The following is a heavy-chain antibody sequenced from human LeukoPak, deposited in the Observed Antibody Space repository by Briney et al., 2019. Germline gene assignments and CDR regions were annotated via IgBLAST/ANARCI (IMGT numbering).Heavy chain of an antibody. D-gene: IGHD3/OR15-3a*01. V-gene: IGHV7-4-1*02. J-gene: IGHJ4*02. Sequence: ASVKVSCKASGYTFTSYAMHLVRQAPGQGLEWMGWINTNTGNPTYAQGFTGRFVFSLDTSVSTAYLQISGLKAEDTAVYYCARGLDWNFKLLDYWGQGTLVTVSS. CDR1: GYTFTSYA. CDR2: INTNTGNP. CDR3: ARGLDWNFKLLDY.